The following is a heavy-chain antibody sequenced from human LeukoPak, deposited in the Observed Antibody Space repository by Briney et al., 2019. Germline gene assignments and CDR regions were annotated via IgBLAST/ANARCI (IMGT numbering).Heavy chain of an antibody. CDR3: ARDLGVVSHYYFDY. Sequence: GGSLRLSCAASGFTFSSDSMNWVRQAPGMGPEWVSYISSSSSTIYYADSVKGRFTISRDNAKNSLYLQMNSLRAEDTAVYYCARDLGVVSHYYFDYWGQGTLVTVSS. V-gene: IGHV3-48*01. CDR2: ISSSSSTI. D-gene: IGHD2/OR15-2a*01. CDR1: GFTFSSDS. J-gene: IGHJ4*02.